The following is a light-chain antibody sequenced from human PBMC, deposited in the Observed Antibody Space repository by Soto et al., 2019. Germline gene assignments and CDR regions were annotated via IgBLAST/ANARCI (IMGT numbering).Light chain of an antibody. CDR3: QQYGSSGT. CDR1: QSVSSSY. J-gene: IGKJ1*01. V-gene: IGKV3-20*01. CDR2: GAS. Sequence: EVVLTQSPVMLSLXPXEXXSXXXGASQSVSSSYLAWYQQKPGQAPRLLIYGASNRATGIPDRFSGSGSGTDFTLTISRLEPEDFAVYYCQQYGSSGTFGQGTKVDIK.